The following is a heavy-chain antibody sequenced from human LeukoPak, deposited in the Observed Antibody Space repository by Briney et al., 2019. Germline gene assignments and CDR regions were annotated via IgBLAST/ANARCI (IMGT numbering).Heavy chain of an antibody. D-gene: IGHD4-17*01. J-gene: IGHJ4*02. CDR1: GFTFSRYS. Sequence: GGSLRLSCAASGFTFSRYSMNWVRHAPGKGLEWVSYISSSSSTIYYADSVKGRFTISRDNAKNSLYLQMNSLRDEDTAVYYCARVEGHDYGDPFDYWGQGTLVTVSS. CDR3: ARVEGHDYGDPFDY. V-gene: IGHV3-48*02. CDR2: ISSSSSTI.